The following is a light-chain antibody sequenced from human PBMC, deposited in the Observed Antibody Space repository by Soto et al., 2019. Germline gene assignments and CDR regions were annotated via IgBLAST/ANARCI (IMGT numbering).Light chain of an antibody. CDR2: DVS. CDR3: QQYKSYWT. V-gene: IGKV1-5*01. J-gene: IGKJ1*01. Sequence: DLQMTQSPSTLSASVGDGVTITCRASQSIGTWLAWYQQKPGKAPKVLIYDVSTLKSGVPSRFSGSASATEFTLSISSLQPDDFATYYCQQYKSYWTFGQGTKVDI. CDR1: QSIGTW.